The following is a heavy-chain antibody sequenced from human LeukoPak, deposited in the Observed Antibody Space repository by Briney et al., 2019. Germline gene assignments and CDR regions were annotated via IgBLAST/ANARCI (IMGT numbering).Heavy chain of an antibody. Sequence: SETLSLTCSVSGGSISNSHYYWGWIRLPPGKGMEWIGTIYYSGSTNYNPSLKSRLTISVHTSKNQFSMKLSSVTAADTAVYYCARPSPEYSSSSGDYWGQGTLVTVSS. J-gene: IGHJ4*02. V-gene: IGHV4-39*01. CDR3: ARPSPEYSSSSGDY. CDR1: GGSISNSHYY. CDR2: IYYSGST. D-gene: IGHD6-6*01.